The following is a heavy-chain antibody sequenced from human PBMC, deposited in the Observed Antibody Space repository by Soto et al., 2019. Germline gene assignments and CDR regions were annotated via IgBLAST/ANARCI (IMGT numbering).Heavy chain of an antibody. V-gene: IGHV4-31*03. J-gene: IGHJ6*02. CDR3: ASNFAGGSGSYRDRRCNYGMDV. CDR2: IYYSGST. D-gene: IGHD3-10*01. Sequence: QVQLQESGPGLVKPSQTLSLTCTVSGGSISSGGYYWSWIRQHPGKGLEWIGYIYYSGSTYYNPSLKGRVTISVDTSKNQFSLKLSSVTAADTAVYYCASNFAGGSGSYRDRRCNYGMDVWGQGTTVTVSS. CDR1: GGSISSGGYY.